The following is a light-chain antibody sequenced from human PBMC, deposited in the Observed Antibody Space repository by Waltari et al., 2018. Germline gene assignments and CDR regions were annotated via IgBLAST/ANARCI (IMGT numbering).Light chain of an antibody. CDR3: QQRKNAPLT. Sequence: DIQMTQSPSSLSASVGDRVSIACRASQYISDYLNGYQQKPGKAPKLLFSAASSLQSGVPSRFSGSGSGTVFTLTISNLQPEDFATYYCQQRKNAPLTFGGGTRVEI. CDR2: AAS. V-gene: IGKV1-39*01. CDR1: QYISDY. J-gene: IGKJ4*01.